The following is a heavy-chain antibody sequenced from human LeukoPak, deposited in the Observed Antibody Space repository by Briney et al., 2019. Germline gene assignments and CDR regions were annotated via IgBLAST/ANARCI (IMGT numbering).Heavy chain of an antibody. Sequence: PGGSLRLSCAASGFPFSSSVMSWVRQAPGKGLEWVSIISVSDSGTHYADSVKGRFTISRDNSKNTLYLQMNSLRAEDTAVYYCAKDWTVWGSAMEAFDIWGQGTMVTVSS. CDR2: ISVSDSGT. CDR1: GFPFSSSV. CDR3: AKDWTVWGSAMEAFDI. D-gene: IGHD7-27*01. J-gene: IGHJ3*02. V-gene: IGHV3-23*01.